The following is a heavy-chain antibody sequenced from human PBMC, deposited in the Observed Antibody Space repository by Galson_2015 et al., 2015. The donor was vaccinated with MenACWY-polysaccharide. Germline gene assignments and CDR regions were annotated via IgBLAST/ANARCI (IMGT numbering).Heavy chain of an antibody. Sequence: SVKVSCKASGYTFTGYYMHWVRQAPGQGLEWMGRINPNSGGTNYAQKFQGRVTMTTDTSTSTAYMELRSLRSDDTAVYYCARVRWIFGVVSPFVGMDVWGQGTTVTVSS. V-gene: IGHV1-2*06. CDR2: INPNSGGT. CDR1: GYTFTGYY. D-gene: IGHD3-3*01. J-gene: IGHJ6*02. CDR3: ARVRWIFGVVSPFVGMDV.